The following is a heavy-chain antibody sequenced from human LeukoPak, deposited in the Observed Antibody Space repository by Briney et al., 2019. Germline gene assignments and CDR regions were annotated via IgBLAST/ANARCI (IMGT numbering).Heavy chain of an antibody. CDR2: IYYSGST. CDR1: GGSISSSSYY. Sequence: SETLSLTCTVSGGSISSSSYYWGWIRQPPGKGLEWIGSIYYSGSTYYNPSLKSRVTISVDPSKDQFSLKLSSVTAADTAVYYCARWITMVRGVIIAVWFDPWGQGTLVTVSS. V-gene: IGHV4-39*01. J-gene: IGHJ5*02. CDR3: ARWITMVRGVIIAVWFDP. D-gene: IGHD3-10*01.